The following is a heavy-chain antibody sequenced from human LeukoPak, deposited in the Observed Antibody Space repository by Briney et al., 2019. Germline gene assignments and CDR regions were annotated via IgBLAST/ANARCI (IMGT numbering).Heavy chain of an antibody. CDR2: INHSGST. V-gene: IGHV4-34*01. CDR3: ARALPLYGLDY. Sequence: SETLSLTCAVYGGSFSGYYWSWIRQPPGKGLEWIGEINHSGSTNYNPSLKSRVTISVDTSKDQFSLKLSSVTAADTAVYYCARALPLYGLDYWGQGTLVTVSS. CDR1: GGSFSGYY. J-gene: IGHJ4*02. D-gene: IGHD2-2*02.